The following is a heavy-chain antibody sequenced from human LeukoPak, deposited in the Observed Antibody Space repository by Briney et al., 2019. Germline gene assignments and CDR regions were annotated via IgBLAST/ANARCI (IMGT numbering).Heavy chain of an antibody. J-gene: IGHJ6*02. CDR3: ARDWYYYGWETYYNYYYFGMDV. CDR1: GFTFSSYA. CDR2: IRYTSSSI. V-gene: IGHV3-48*04. D-gene: IGHD3-10*01. Sequence: GGSLRLSCAASGFTFSSYAMNWVRQAPGKGLEWISYIRYTSSSIYYTDSVKGRFTISRDNAQNSLYLQMNSLRAEDTAVYYGARDWYYYGWETYYNYYYFGMDVWGQGTTVTVSS.